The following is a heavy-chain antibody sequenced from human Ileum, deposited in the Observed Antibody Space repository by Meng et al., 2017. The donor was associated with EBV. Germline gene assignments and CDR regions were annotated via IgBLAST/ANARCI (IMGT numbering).Heavy chain of an antibody. CDR3: ARGSYYFDS. Sequence: QVHLHTSGPGRLKPSHTLSLTCAISGDSVASISGAWNWIRQSPSRGLEWLGRTYYRSKWNTDYAVSVSSRITISPDTSKNQFSLQLNSVTPEDTAVYYCARGSYYFDSWGQGTLVTVSS. CDR2: TYYRSKWNT. J-gene: IGHJ4*02. CDR1: GDSVASISGA. V-gene: IGHV6-1*01. D-gene: IGHD1-26*01.